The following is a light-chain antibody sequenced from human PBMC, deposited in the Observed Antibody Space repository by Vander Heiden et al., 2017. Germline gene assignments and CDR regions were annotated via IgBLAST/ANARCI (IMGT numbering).Light chain of an antibody. CDR2: AND. CDR1: GSNIVAVFD. Sequence: QSVLTQPPSLSGAPGQPVTISCTGSGSNIVAVFDVHWYHHLPGTAPKLLIFANDNRPSGVPKRFSASKSGASAYLTITGLQAEDEGDYYCQSYDRSLSGYVIFGGGTKLTVL. J-gene: IGLJ2*01. V-gene: IGLV1-40*01. CDR3: QSYDRSLSGYVI.